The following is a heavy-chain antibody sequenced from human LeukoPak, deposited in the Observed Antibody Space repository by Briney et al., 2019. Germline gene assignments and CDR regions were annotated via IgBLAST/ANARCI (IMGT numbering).Heavy chain of an antibody. CDR3: ARDRRDYGSGSYVYYYGMDV. D-gene: IGHD3-10*01. Sequence: SETLSLTCTVSGGSLSSYYWSWIRQPPGKGLEWIGYIYYSGSTNYNPSLKSRVTISVDTSKNQFSLKLSSVTAADTAVYYCARDRRDYGSGSYVYYYGMDVWGQGTTVTVSS. V-gene: IGHV4-59*01. CDR2: IYYSGST. J-gene: IGHJ6*02. CDR1: GGSLSSYY.